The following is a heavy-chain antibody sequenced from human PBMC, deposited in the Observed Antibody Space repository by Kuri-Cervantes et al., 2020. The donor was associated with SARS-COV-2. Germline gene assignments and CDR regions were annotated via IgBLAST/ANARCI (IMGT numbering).Heavy chain of an antibody. J-gene: IGHJ2*01. Sequence: ASVKVSCKASGYTFTTYYMHWVRQAPGQGLEWMGIINPSGDRTSYAQKFQGRVTMTRNTSISTAYMELSGLRSEDTAVYYCARGLSWGSGSYYNEYTTFYWYFDLWGRGTLVTVSS. D-gene: IGHD3-10*01. CDR1: GYTFTTYY. V-gene: IGHV1-46*01. CDR2: INPSGDRT. CDR3: ARGLSWGSGSYYNEYTTFYWYFDL.